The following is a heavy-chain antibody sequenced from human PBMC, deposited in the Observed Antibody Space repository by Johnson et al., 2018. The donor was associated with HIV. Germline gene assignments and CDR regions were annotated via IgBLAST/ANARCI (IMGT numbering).Heavy chain of an antibody. CDR1: GFAVSSNY. CDR2: IYSGGST. J-gene: IGHJ3*01. V-gene: IGHV3-66*01. CDR3: ARDLRNSGWSNGFDV. Sequence: VQLVESGGGLVRPGGSLRLSCAASGFAVSSNYMNWVRQTPGKGLEWVSVIYSGGSTYYADSVKGRFTISRDNSKNTLYLQMNSLRAEDTALYYCARDLRNSGWSNGFDVWGQGTMVTVSS. D-gene: IGHD6-19*01.